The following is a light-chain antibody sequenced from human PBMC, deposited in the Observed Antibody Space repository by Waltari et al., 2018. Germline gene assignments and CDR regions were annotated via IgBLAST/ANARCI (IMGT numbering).Light chain of an antibody. CDR3: AAWDDSLSGVL. J-gene: IGLJ2*01. CDR2: RNN. Sequence: SVLTQPPSASGTPGPRVTISCSGSSSNIGSNSVYWYQQLPGPAPKLLIYRNNQQPSGVPDRFSGSKSGTSASLAISGLRSEDEADYYCAAWDDSLSGVLFGGGTKLTV. CDR1: SSNIGSNS. V-gene: IGLV1-47*01.